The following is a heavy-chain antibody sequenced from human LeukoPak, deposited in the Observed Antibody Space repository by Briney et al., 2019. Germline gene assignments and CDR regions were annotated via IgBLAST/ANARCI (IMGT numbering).Heavy chain of an antibody. J-gene: IGHJ6*02. CDR1: GGSISSSSYD. D-gene: IGHD2-15*01. CDR3: ARHGLGYGSYSYFYGMDV. V-gene: IGHV4-39*01. Sequence: PETLSLTCTVSGGSISSSSYDWGWIRQPPGKGLEWIGSIYYSGSTYYKPSLKSRVTISVDMSKNKFSLKLSSVTAADTAVYYCARHGLGYGSYSYFYGMDVWGQGTTVTVSS. CDR2: IYYSGST.